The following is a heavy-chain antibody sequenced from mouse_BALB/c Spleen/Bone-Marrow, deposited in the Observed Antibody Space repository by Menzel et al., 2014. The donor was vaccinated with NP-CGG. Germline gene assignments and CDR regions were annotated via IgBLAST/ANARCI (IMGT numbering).Heavy chain of an antibody. Sequence: LKESGGRLVTPGTPLTLTCTVSGFTISSYHMCWVRQAPGKGLEWIGMISSGGTIYYASWAKGRFTISKTSTTVDLKITSPTIEDTATYFCARPYVRGGSIRGGYYFQLWGQGTLVTVSS. J-gene: IGHJ2*01. CDR1: GFTISSYH. CDR3: ARPYVRGGSIRGGYYFQL. V-gene: IGHV5-6-5*01. CDR2: ISSGGTI. D-gene: IGHD1-1*02.